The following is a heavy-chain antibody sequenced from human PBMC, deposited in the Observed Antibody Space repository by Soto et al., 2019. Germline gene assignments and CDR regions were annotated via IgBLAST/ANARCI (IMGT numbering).Heavy chain of an antibody. CDR3: ARVRVVGATRLYYHYGLDV. V-gene: IGHV1-69*13. D-gene: IGHD1-26*01. CDR1: GGTFSTYA. Sequence: GASVKVSCKASGGTFSTYAISWVRQAPGQGLEWMGGVIPIFGTSTYAQNFQGRVTITADESTSTAYMELSRLRSEDTAVYYCARVRVVGATRLYYHYGLDVWGQGTTVTVYS. J-gene: IGHJ6*02. CDR2: VIPIFGTS.